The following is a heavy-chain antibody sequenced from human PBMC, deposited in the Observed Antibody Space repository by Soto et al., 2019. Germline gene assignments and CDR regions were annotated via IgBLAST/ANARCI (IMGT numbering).Heavy chain of an antibody. J-gene: IGHJ3*02. CDR3: AIDPQCLVGNNAFDI. Sequence: SETLSLTCTVSGGSISSYYWSWLRQPPGKGLEWIVYLSYSGDSNYNPSLKSRVTMSVDTSENQVSLNLSAVTAADTAVYDCAIDPQCLVGNNAFDISGQGTMVTGSS. D-gene: IGHD6-19*01. V-gene: IGHV4-59*01. CDR1: GGSISSYY. CDR2: LSYSGDS.